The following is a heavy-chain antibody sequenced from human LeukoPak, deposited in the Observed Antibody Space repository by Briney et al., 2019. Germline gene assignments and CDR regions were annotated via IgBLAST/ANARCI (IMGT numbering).Heavy chain of an antibody. J-gene: IGHJ4*02. D-gene: IGHD2/OR15-2a*01. V-gene: IGHV3-30-3*01. CDR1: GFTFSSYA. CDR3: VSFYETY. Sequence: GRSLRLSCAASGFTFSSYAMHWVRQAPGKGLEWVAVISYDGSNKYYADSVKGRFTISRDNAKNTVYLQMNNLRAEDTAVYYCVSFYETYWGRGTLVTVSS. CDR2: ISYDGSNK.